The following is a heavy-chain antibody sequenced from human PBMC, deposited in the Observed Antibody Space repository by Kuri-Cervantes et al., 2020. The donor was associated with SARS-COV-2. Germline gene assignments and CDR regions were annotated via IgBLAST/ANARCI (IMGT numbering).Heavy chain of an antibody. V-gene: IGHV3-20*01. J-gene: IGHJ3*01. CDR3: VRVLAATIRGGFDV. Sequence: GESLKISCAASGFTFSSYSMNWVRQAPGKGLEWVAGVNWNGRTTFYADSVEGRFTISRDNAQNALYLQMNSLRVEDTALYHCVRVLAATIRGGFDVWGQGTMVTVSS. CDR1: GFTFSSYS. D-gene: IGHD5-12*01. CDR2: VNWNGRTT.